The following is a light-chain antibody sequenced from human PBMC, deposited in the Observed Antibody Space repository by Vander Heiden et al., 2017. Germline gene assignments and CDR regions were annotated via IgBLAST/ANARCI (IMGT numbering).Light chain of an antibody. CDR2: QDN. J-gene: IGLJ2*01. V-gene: IGLV3-1*01. CDR1: KLGDKY. CDR3: QAWDSGTVV. Sequence: SYELTHPPSVCVSPGHTAPITCSGDKLGDKYASWYQQKPGQSPVVVSYQDNKRPSGIPERFSGSSSGNTATLTISGTQAMDEADYYGQAWDSGTVVVGGGTKLTVL.